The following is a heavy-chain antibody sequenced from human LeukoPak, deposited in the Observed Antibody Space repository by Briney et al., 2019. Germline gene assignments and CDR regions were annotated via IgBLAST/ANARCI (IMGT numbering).Heavy chain of an antibody. J-gene: IGHJ6*03. D-gene: IGHD6-13*01. Sequence: PSETLSLTCTVSGGSISSYYWSWIRQPPGKGLEWIGYIYYSGSTNYNPSLKSRVTISVDTSKNQFSLKLSSVTAADTAVYYCARAQQLAGKEYYYYMDVWGKGTTVTVSS. CDR3: ARAQQLAGKEYYYYMDV. V-gene: IGHV4-59*01. CDR2: IYYSGST. CDR1: GGSISSYY.